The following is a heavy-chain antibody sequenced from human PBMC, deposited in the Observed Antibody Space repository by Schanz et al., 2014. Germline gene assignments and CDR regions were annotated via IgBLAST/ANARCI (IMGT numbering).Heavy chain of an antibody. CDR2: MNPNSGNP. Sequence: QVQLVQSGAEVKKPGSSVKVSCKLSGGTFSSYTISWMRQAPGQGLEWLGWMNPNSGNPGFAQKFRGRVTMTRNTSMSTAYIELHILTSEDTAVYYCARGRTFDYWGQGTLVTVSS. CDR3: ARGRTFDY. CDR1: GGTFSSYT. V-gene: IGHV1-8*01. J-gene: IGHJ4*02.